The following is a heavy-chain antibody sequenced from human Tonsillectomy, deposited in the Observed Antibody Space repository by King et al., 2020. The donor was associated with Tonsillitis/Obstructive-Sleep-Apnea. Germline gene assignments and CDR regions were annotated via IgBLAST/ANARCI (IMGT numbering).Heavy chain of an antibody. CDR1: GGSVSRRNW. V-gene: IGHV4-4*02. Sequence: QLQESGPGLVKPSGTLSLTCAVFGGSVSRRNWWSWVRQPPGRGREGIGEIYHSGSTSYNPSLKSRVTISVDKSKNQFSLKLSSVTAADTAVYYCARRNCSSTSCYSGYYYYYMDVWGKGTTVTVSS. D-gene: IGHD2-2*01. CDR2: IYHSGST. J-gene: IGHJ6*03. CDR3: ARRNCSSTSCYSGYYYYYMDV.